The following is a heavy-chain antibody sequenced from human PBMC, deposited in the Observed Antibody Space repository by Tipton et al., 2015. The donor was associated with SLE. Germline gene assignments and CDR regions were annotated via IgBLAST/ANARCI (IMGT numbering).Heavy chain of an antibody. CDR1: GFTFSSYA. CDR2: ISYDGSNK. V-gene: IGHV3-30*04. Sequence: SLRLSCAGSGFTFSSYAMHWVRQAPGKGLEWVAVISYDGSNKYYADSVKGRFTISRDNSKNTLYLQMISLRAEDTAVYYCARDLGSFYAMDVWGQGTTVTVSS. CDR3: ARDLGSFYAMDV. D-gene: IGHD2-15*01. J-gene: IGHJ6*02.